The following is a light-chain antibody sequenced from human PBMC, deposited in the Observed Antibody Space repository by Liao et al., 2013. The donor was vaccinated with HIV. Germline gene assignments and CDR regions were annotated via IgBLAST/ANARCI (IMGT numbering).Light chain of an antibody. V-gene: IGLV3-21*04. J-gene: IGLJ3*02. CDR2: YDS. CDR1: NIRNKS. Sequence: SYVLTQPPSVSVAPGKTARITCGGNNIRNKSVHWYQQKPGQAPVLVIYYDSDRPSGIPERFSGSNSGSTATLTISRVEAGDEADYYCQVWDSSSDHRVFGGGTKLTVL. CDR3: QVWDSSSDHRV.